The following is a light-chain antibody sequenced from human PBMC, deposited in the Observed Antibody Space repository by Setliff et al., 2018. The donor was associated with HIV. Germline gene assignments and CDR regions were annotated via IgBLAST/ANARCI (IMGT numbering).Light chain of an antibody. CDR3: SSYTRSSTLV. CDR2: EVS. V-gene: IGLV2-18*02. J-gene: IGLJ2*01. CDR1: SSDIGTYNR. Sequence: QSVLAQPPSVSGSPGQSVTISCTGTSSDIGTYNRVSWYQQPLGTAPKLMIYEVSNRPSGVPDRFSGSKSGNTASLIISGLQAEDEADYYCSSYTRSSTLVFGGGTKVTVL.